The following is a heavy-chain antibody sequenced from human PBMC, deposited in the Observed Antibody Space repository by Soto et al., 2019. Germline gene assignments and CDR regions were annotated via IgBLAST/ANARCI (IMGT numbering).Heavy chain of an antibody. D-gene: IGHD3-10*01. Sequence: QVQLVESGGGLVKPGGSLRLSCTASGFTFSDFYMSWIRQAPGKGLEWVSSISRSAANIYYSDSVKGRFTISRDNAKNSQDLQMNSLRAEDTAVYDCVRSVSEEWVGERPVWGQGTLVTVSA. CDR1: GFTFSDFY. CDR2: ISRSAANI. CDR3: VRSVSEEWVGERPV. J-gene: IGHJ3*01. V-gene: IGHV3-11*01.